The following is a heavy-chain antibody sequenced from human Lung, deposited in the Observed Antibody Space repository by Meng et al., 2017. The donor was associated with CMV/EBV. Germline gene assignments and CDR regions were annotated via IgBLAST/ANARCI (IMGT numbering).Heavy chain of an antibody. Sequence: GGSLRLXXAASGFSFSNFAVSWVRQAPGRGLEWVSNIDGGNRTFYARSVKGRFTISRDSSKNIVYLQMNSLRAEDTAVYFCAKDSHYPCCYGMDVWGQGTXVTGAS. CDR3: AKDSHYPCCYGMDV. D-gene: IGHD3-10*01. CDR2: IDGGNRT. CDR1: GFSFSNFA. V-gene: IGHV3-23*01. J-gene: IGHJ6*01.